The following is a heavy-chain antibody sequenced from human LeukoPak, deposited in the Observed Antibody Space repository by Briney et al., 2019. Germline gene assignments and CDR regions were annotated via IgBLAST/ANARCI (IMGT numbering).Heavy chain of an antibody. D-gene: IGHD3-22*01. CDR3: ARVGVYYDSSGYYLAFDY. Sequence: GGSLRLSCAASGFTFDDYGMSWVRQAPGKGLEWVSGINWNGGSTGCADSVKGRFTISRDNAKNSLYLQMNSLRAEDTALYYCARVGVYYDSSGYYLAFDYWGQGTLVTVSS. CDR1: GFTFDDYG. J-gene: IGHJ4*02. V-gene: IGHV3-20*04. CDR2: INWNGGST.